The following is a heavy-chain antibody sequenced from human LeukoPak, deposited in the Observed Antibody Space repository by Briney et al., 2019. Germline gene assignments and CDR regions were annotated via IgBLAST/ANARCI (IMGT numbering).Heavy chain of an antibody. CDR1: GFIFNDYD. CDR2: TSYDGSIK. J-gene: IGHJ4*02. V-gene: IGHV3-30*18. CDR3: AKDPHYYGSGSYQQPFDY. Sequence: GGSLRLSCAASGFIFNDYDMHWVGQAPGKGLEWVAVTSYDGSIKYYADSVKGRFTISRDNSKNTLYLQMNSLRAEDTAVYYCAKDPHYYGSGSYQQPFDYWGQETLVTVSS. D-gene: IGHD3-10*01.